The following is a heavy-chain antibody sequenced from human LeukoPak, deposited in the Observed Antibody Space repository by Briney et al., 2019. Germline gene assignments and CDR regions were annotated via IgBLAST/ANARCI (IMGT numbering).Heavy chain of an antibody. CDR3: ARESRADDSSGYYSYYYYYYIDV. D-gene: IGHD3-22*01. CDR2: ISAYNGNT. CDR1: GYTFTSYG. V-gene: IGHV1-18*01. Sequence: GASVKVSCKASGYTFTSYGISWVRQAPGQGLEWMGWISAYNGNTNYAQKLQGRVTMTTDTSTSTAYMELRSLRSDDTAVYYCARESRADDSSGYYSYYYYYYIDVWGKGTTVTISS. J-gene: IGHJ6*03.